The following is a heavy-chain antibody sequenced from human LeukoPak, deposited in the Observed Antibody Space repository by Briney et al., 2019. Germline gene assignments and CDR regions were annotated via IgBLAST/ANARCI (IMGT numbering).Heavy chain of an antibody. J-gene: IGHJ6*02. CDR3: AKMFDFWGTGMDV. CDR1: GFTFSSYA. Sequence: PGGSLRLSCAASGFTFSSYAMSWVRQAPGKGLEWVSAISGSGGSTYYADSVKGRFTISRDNSKNTPYLQMNSLRAEDTAVYYCAKMFDFWGTGMDVWGQGTTVTVSS. CDR2: ISGSGGST. D-gene: IGHD3-3*01. V-gene: IGHV3-23*01.